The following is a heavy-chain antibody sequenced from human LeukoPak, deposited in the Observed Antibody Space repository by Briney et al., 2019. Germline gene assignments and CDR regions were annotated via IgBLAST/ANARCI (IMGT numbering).Heavy chain of an antibody. CDR1: GGSISNYY. D-gene: IGHD1-26*01. Sequence: PSETLSLTCTVSGGSISNYYWSWIRQPPGKGLEWIGYMYYSGSINYNPSLKSRVTISVDTSKSQFSLRLSSVTAADTAVYYCARGEGYSGNWYPYFDYWGQGALVTVSS. CDR2: MYYSGSI. J-gene: IGHJ4*02. CDR3: ARGEGYSGNWYPYFDY. V-gene: IGHV4-59*08.